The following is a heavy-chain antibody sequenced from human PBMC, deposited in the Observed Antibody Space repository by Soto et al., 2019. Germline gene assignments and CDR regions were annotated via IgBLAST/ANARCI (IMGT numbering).Heavy chain of an antibody. CDR2: ISRDAANT. D-gene: IGHD3-9*01. Sequence: PGGSLRLSCAAYAIIFSDYAMTWVRQAPGKGLEWVSTISRDAANTHYADSVKGRFTISRDNSKNTLYLQMSSLRGEDTALYYCAKDPSTGYADHWGQGTLVTVSS. V-gene: IGHV3-23*01. J-gene: IGHJ4*02. CDR3: AKDPSTGYADH. CDR1: AIIFSDYA.